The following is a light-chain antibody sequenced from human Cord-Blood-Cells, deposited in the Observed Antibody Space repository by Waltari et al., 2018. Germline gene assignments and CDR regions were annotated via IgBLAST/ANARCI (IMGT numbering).Light chain of an antibody. V-gene: IGLV1-40*01. CDR2: GNS. Sequence: QSVLTQPPSVSGAPGQRVTISCTGSSSNIGAGYDVPWYQPLPGTAPKLLIYGNSNRPSGVPDRFSGSKSGTSASLAITGLQAEDEADYYCQSYDSSLSGFLVFGGGTKLTVL. CDR3: QSYDSSLSGFLV. J-gene: IGLJ2*01. CDR1: SSNIGAGYD.